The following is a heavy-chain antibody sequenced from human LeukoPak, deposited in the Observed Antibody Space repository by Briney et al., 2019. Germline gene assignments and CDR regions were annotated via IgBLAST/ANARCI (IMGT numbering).Heavy chain of an antibody. CDR1: GDSINTSNYF. Sequence: SETLSLTCTVSGDSINTSNYFWGWIRQSTGKGLEWIGDIYYIGTSDYNPSLKSRVTISIDTSKNQFSLNLRSVTAADTAFYYCARHRSGSYIRYFDFWGQGALVTVSS. D-gene: IGHD1-26*01. CDR3: ARHRSGSYIRYFDF. V-gene: IGHV4-39*01. J-gene: IGHJ4*02. CDR2: IYYIGTS.